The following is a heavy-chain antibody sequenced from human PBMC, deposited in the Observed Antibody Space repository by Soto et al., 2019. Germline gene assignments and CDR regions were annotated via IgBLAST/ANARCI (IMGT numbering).Heavy chain of an antibody. V-gene: IGHV3-49*04. J-gene: IGHJ6*02. CDR3: TRAMVRGVIIPYYYYGMDV. Sequence: PGGSLRLSCTASGFTFGDYAMSWVRQAPGKGLEWVGFIRSKAYGGTTEYAASVKGRFTISRDDSKSIAYLQMNSLKTEDTAVYYCTRAMVRGVIIPYYYYGMDVWGQGTTVTVSS. D-gene: IGHD3-10*01. CDR2: IRSKAYGGTT. CDR1: GFTFGDYA.